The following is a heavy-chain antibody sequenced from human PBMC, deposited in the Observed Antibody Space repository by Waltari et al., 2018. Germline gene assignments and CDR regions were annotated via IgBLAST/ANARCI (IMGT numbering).Heavy chain of an antibody. Sequence: QVQLQESGPGLVKPSETLSLTCTVSGYSISSGSYWGWIRQPPGKGLEWIGSIYHSGSTYYNPSLKSRVTISVDTSKNQFSLKLSSVTAADTAVYYCARDITIFGVVISRYFDYWGQGTLVTVSS. J-gene: IGHJ4*02. CDR2: IYHSGST. CDR3: ARDITIFGVVISRYFDY. V-gene: IGHV4-38-2*02. CDR1: GYSISSGSY. D-gene: IGHD3-3*01.